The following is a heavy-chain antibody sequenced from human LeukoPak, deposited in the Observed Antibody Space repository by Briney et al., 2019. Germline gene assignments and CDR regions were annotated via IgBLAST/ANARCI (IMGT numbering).Heavy chain of an antibody. CDR2: ISGSGGST. D-gene: IGHD3-3*01. V-gene: IGHV3-23*01. Sequence: PGGSLRLSCAAPGFTFSSYAMSWVRQAPGKGLEWVSAISGSGGSTYYADSVKGRFTISRDNSKNTLYLQMNSLRAEDTAVYYCAKVYDFWSGYLDYWGQGTLVTVSS. CDR3: AKVYDFWSGYLDY. CDR1: GFTFSSYA. J-gene: IGHJ4*02.